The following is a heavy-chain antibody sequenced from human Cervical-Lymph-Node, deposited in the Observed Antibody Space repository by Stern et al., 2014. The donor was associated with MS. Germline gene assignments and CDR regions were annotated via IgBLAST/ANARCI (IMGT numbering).Heavy chain of an antibody. CDR2: INPSGGST. CDR1: GYTFTSYY. J-gene: IGHJ5*02. V-gene: IGHV1-46*03. D-gene: IGHD4-11*01. Sequence: VQLVESGAEVKKPGSSVKVSCQTSGYTFTSYYMHWVRQAPGQGLEWMGIINPSGGSTSYAQKFQGRVTMTRDTSTSTVYMELSSLRSEDTAVYYCAREVYSNYAQWFDPWGQGTLVTVSS. CDR3: AREVYSNYAQWFDP.